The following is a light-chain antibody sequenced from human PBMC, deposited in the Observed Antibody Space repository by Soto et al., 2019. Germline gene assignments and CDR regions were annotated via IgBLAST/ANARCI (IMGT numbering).Light chain of an antibody. V-gene: IGKV1-5*03. CDR1: QSISSW. CDR3: QQYNSYWT. J-gene: IGKJ1*01. CDR2: KAS. Sequence: DIQMTQSPSTLSASVGDRVTITCRASQSISSWLAWYQQKSGKAPKLLIYKASSLESGVPSRFSGSGSGTEFTLTISILQPDDFATYYCQQYNSYWTCGQGTKVEIK.